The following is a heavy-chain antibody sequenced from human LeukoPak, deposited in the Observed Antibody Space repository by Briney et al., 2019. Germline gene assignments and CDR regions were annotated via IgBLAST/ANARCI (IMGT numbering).Heavy chain of an antibody. D-gene: IGHD6-13*01. CDR2: TYYRSKWYN. CDR3: ARGASGYGSSWFWDY. V-gene: IGHV6-1*01. CDR1: GDSVSSNSAA. J-gene: IGHJ4*02. Sequence: SQTLSLTCAIPGDSVSSNSAAWNWIRQSASRGLEWLGRTYYRSKWYNDYAVSVKSRITINPDTSKNQFSLQLDSVTPEDTAVYYCARGASGYGSSWFWDYWGQGTLVTVSS.